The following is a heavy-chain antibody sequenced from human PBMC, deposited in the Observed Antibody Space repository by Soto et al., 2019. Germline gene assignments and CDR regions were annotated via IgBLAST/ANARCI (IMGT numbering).Heavy chain of an antibody. CDR2: ISGSGGST. CDR3: AKDVAISVPVLGKGGDFWFGYYPALLGLDS. CDR1: GFTFSSYA. D-gene: IGHD3-3*01. J-gene: IGHJ4*02. V-gene: IGHV3-23*01. Sequence: GGSLRLSCAASGFTFSSYAMSWVRQAPGKGLEWVSAISGSGGSTNYADSVKGRFTISRDNSKNTLYLQMNSLRAEDTAVYYCAKDVAISVPVLGKGGDFWFGYYPALLGLDSCCLGTFVTVS.